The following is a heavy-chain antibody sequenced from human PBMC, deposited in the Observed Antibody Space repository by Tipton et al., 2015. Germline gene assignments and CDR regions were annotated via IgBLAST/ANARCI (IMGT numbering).Heavy chain of an antibody. CDR3: ARGSYQVVITTVWYFDL. D-gene: IGHD3-22*01. Sequence: LRLSCAVYGGSFSDHYWSWIRQPPGKGLEWIGEINHSGDTNYNPSPKSRVTISVDTSKNQFSLKLSSVTAADTAVYYCARGSYQVVITTVWYFDLWGRGTLVTVSS. J-gene: IGHJ2*01. CDR2: INHSGDT. V-gene: IGHV4-34*01. CDR1: GGSFSDHY.